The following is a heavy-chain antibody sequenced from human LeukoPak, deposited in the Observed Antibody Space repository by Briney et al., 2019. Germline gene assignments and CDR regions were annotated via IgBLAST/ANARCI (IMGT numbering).Heavy chain of an antibody. CDR3: ARGAPVAGVDY. V-gene: IGHV4-31*03. J-gene: IGHJ4*02. Sequence: SETLSLTCTVSGGSISSGGYYWSWIRPHPGKGLEWIGYIYYSGSTYYNLSLKSRVTISVDTSKNQFSLKLSSVTAADTAVYYCARGAPVAGVDYWGQGTLVTVSS. D-gene: IGHD6-19*01. CDR1: GGSISSGGYY. CDR2: IYYSGST.